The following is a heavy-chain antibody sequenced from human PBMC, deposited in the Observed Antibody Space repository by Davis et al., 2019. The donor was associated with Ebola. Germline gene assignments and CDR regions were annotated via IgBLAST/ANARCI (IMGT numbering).Heavy chain of an antibody. Sequence: MPSETLSLTCTVSGGSISSSSYYWGWIRQPPGKGLEWIGEINHSGSTNYNPSLKSRVTISVDTSKNQFSLKLSSVTAADTAVYYCARGGCTNGVCQFDYWGQGTLVTVSS. J-gene: IGHJ4*02. D-gene: IGHD2-8*01. V-gene: IGHV4-39*07. CDR1: GGSISSSSYY. CDR2: INHSGST. CDR3: ARGGCTNGVCQFDY.